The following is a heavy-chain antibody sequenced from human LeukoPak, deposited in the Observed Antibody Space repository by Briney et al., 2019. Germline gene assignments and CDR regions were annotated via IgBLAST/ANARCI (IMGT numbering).Heavy chain of an antibody. D-gene: IGHD3-3*01. CDR3: ARDYDFWSGYYRSLDY. CDR1: GFTFSSNA. CDR2: ISYDGSNK. V-gene: IGHV3-30-3*01. J-gene: IGHJ4*02. Sequence: GGSLSLSCAASGFTFSSNAFHWVRKPQAKGLGWGAVISYDGSNKYYADSVKGRFTISRDNAKNTLYLQMNSLRAEDTAVYYCARDYDFWSGYYRSLDYWGQGTLVTVSS.